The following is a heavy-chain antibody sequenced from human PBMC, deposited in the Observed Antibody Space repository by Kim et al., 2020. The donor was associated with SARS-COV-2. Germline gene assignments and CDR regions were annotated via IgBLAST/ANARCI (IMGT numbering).Heavy chain of an antibody. D-gene: IGHD4-4*01. Sequence: KYSQKFPGRVTISRDTSANTAYMELRSLRIEDTAFYYCARDMNPTVYDYWGQGTLVTVSS. J-gene: IGHJ4*02. V-gene: IGHV1-3*01. CDR3: ARDMNPTVYDY.